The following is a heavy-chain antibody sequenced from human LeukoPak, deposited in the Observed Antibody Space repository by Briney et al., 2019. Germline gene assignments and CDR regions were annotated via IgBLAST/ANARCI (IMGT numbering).Heavy chain of an antibody. CDR2: IYWDYDK. CDR3: AHSGDSSGWSAYYFDY. D-gene: IGHD6-19*01. CDR1: GFSLSTSGVG. J-gene: IGHJ4*02. Sequence: ESGPTLAKPTQTLALTCTFSGFSLSTSGVGVGWIRQPPGKALEWLALIYWDYDKRYSPSLKSRLTITKDTSKNQVVLTMTNMDPVDTATYYCAHSGDSSGWSAYYFDYWGQGTLVTVSS. V-gene: IGHV2-5*02.